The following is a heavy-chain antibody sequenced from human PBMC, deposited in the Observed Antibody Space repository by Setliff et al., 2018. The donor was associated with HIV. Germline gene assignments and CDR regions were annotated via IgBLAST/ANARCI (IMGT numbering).Heavy chain of an antibody. CDR2: INPNSGGT. V-gene: IGHV1-2*02. D-gene: IGHD3-3*01. CDR3: ARGGTIFGVVISNYYYMDV. Sequence: ASVKVSCTASGYTFTSYGISWVRQAPGQGLEWMGWINPNSGGTNYAQKFQGRVTMTRDTSISTAYMELSRLRSEDTAVYYCARGGTIFGVVISNYYYMDVWGKGTTVTVSS. J-gene: IGHJ6*03. CDR1: GYTFTSYG.